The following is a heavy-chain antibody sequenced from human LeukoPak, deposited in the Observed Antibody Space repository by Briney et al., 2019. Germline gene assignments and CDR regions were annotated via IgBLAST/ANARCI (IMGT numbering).Heavy chain of an antibody. D-gene: IGHD3-3*02. CDR2: INPSGGST. J-gene: IGHJ4*02. V-gene: IGHV1-46*01. Sequence: GASVKVSCKASGYTFTSYYMHWVRQAPGQGLEWMGIINPSGGSTSYAQKSQGRVTMTRDMSTSTVYMELSSLRSEDTAVYYCARDEGWVLAAPYYWGQGTLVTVSS. CDR3: ARDEGWVLAAPYY. CDR1: GYTFTSYY.